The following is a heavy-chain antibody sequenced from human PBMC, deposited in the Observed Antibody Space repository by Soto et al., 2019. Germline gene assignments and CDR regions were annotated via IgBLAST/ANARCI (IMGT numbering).Heavy chain of an antibody. CDR1: GFTGYW. D-gene: IGHD3-22*01. J-gene: IGHJ4*02. CDR2: TFPLDSQT. V-gene: IGHV5-51*04. Sequence: GESLKISCQVSGFTGYWIAWVRQMHGKGLELMGITFPLDSQTKYCPSFQGQVTISADKPISTAYLQWSSLKASDTAMYYCARTHYYYDSSGYPPIDYWGQGTLVTVSS. CDR3: ARTHYYYDSSGYPPIDY.